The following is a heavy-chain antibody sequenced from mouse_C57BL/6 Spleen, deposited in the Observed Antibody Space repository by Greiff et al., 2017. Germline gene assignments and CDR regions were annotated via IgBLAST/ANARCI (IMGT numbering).Heavy chain of an antibody. Sequence: VQLQQPGAELVQPGASVKLSCKASGYTFTSYWMQWVQQRPGPGLEWLGELDPSDSYTNYNQTFTGKATLSVDTSASTAYMQLSSLTSEDSAVYYCARSTTVVCDYWGQGTTLTVSS. CDR2: LDPSDSYT. CDR3: ARSTTVVCDY. CDR1: GYTFTSYW. V-gene: IGHV1-50*01. D-gene: IGHD1-1*01. J-gene: IGHJ2*01.